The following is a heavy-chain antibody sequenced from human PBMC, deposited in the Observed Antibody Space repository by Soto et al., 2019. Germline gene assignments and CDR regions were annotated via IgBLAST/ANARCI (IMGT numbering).Heavy chain of an antibody. V-gene: IGHV4-31*03. Sequence: TLSFTCTVAHGSVSSDPFYCTWIRQHPGKGLEWIGYIYYRGNTYDRPSLKSRVSISIDTSQNQFSLRLNSVTAADTAVYYCARSGYGSSDFDHWGQGTLVTVSS. CDR1: HGSVSSDPFY. D-gene: IGHD6-13*01. J-gene: IGHJ4*01. CDR2: IYYRGNT. CDR3: ARSGYGSSDFDH.